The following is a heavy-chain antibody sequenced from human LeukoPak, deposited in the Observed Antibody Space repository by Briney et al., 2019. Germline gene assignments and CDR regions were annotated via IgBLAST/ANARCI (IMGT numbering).Heavy chain of an antibody. CDR3: APQEDCSGASCQFDY. J-gene: IGHJ4*02. CDR1: GFIFSSYW. D-gene: IGHD2-15*01. V-gene: IGHV3-74*01. CDR2: INSGGSST. Sequence: PGGSLRLSCAASGFIFSSYWMHWVRQAPGKGLVWVSRINSGGSSTSYADSVKGRFTISRDNAKNTLYLQMNNLRPEDTAVYYCAPQEDCSGASCQFDYWGQGTLVTVSS.